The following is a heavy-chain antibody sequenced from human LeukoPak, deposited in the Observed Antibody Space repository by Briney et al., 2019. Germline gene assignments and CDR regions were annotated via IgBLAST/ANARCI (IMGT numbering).Heavy chain of an antibody. CDR2: IIPIFGTA. CDR1: GGTFSSYA. D-gene: IGHD1-26*01. V-gene: IGHV1-69*13. J-gene: IGHJ4*02. Sequence: SVKVSCKASGGTFSSYAISWVRQAPGQGLEWMGGIIPIFGTANYAQKFQGRVTITADESTSTAYMELSSLRSEDTAVYYCARDVTGGSYRTLDYWDQGTLVTVSS. CDR3: ARDVTGGSYRTLDY.